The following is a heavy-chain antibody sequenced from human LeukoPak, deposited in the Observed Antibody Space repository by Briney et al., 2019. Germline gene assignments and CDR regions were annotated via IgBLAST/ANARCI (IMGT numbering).Heavy chain of an antibody. CDR1: GGTFISYA. J-gene: IGHJ4*02. V-gene: IGHV1-69*13. CDR3: ARDIGPDGYGGGGYFDY. D-gene: IGHD3-16*01. Sequence: ASVKVSCKASGGTFISYAISWVRQAPGQGLEWMGGIIPIFGTANYAQKFQGRVTITADESTSTAYMELSSLRSEDTAVYYCARDIGPDGYGGGGYFDYWGQGTLVTVSS. CDR2: IIPIFGTA.